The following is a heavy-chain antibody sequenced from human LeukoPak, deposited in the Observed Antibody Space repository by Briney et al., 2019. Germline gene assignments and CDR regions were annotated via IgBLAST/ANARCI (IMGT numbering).Heavy chain of an antibody. J-gene: IGHJ4*02. CDR1: GYTFTSYA. D-gene: IGHD3-10*01. CDR2: INAGNGNT. V-gene: IGHV1-3*01. Sequence: ASVKVSCKASGYTFTSYAMHWVRQAPGQRLEWMGWINAGNGNTKYSQKFQGRVTITRDTSASTAYMELSSLRSEDTAVYYCARESVVLWFGELQDYFDYWGQGTLVTVSS. CDR3: ARESVVLWFGELQDYFDY.